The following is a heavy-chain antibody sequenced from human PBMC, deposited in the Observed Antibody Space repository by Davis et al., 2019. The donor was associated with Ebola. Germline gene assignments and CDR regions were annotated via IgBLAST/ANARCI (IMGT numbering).Heavy chain of an antibody. V-gene: IGHV3-30*18. D-gene: IGHD5/OR15-5a*01. CDR3: AKGLVY. J-gene: IGHJ4*02. CDR2: ISYDGSNK. Sequence: PGGSLRLSCAASGFTFSSCGMHWVRRAPGKGLEWVAVISYDGSNKYYADSVKGRFTISRDNSKNTLYLQMNSLRAEDTAVYYCAKGLVYWGQGTLVTVSS. CDR1: GFTFSSCG.